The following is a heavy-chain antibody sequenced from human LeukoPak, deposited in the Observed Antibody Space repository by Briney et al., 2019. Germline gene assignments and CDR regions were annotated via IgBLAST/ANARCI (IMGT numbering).Heavy chain of an antibody. J-gene: IGHJ4*02. CDR3: ARDRRQRDYFDF. V-gene: IGHV4-39*07. CDR2: VYSSGSL. Sequence: SETLSLTCTVSGGSISIRNYYWAWIRQPPGRQLEWIGSVYSSGSLYYNPSLKSRVTISVDTSKNQFSLKLNSVTAADTAVYYCARDRRQRDYFDFWGQGARDTVSS. D-gene: IGHD1-1*01. CDR1: GGSISIRNYY.